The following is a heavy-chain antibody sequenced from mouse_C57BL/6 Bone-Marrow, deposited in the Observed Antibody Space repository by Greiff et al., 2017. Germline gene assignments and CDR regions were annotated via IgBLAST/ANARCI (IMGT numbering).Heavy chain of an antibody. CDR2: IYPRGGNT. V-gene: IGHV1-81*01. J-gene: IGHJ4*01. CDR1: GYTFTSYG. D-gene: IGHD2-1*01. Sequence: QVQLKESGAELARPGASVKLSCKASGYTFTSYGISWVKQRTGQGLEWIGEIYPRGGNTYYNEKFKGKATLTADKSSRTAYMELRSLTSEDSAVSFFASSGGNCYYAVDYWGQGTSVTVSS. CDR3: ASSGGNCYYAVDY.